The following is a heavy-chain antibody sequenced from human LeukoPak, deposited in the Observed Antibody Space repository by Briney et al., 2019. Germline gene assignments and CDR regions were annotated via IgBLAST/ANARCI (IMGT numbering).Heavy chain of an antibody. D-gene: IGHD3-10*01. CDR3: VTSWELPTYYFDY. CDR2: ISSSGSTI. CDR1: GFPFSSYE. J-gene: IGHJ4*02. Sequence: GGSLRLSCVVSGFPFSSYEMSWVRQAPGKGLEWLSYISSSGSTIYYAEPVKGRFTISRDNARNSMFLQMNSLRAEDTALYYCVTSWELPTYYFDYWGQGALVTVSS. V-gene: IGHV3-48*03.